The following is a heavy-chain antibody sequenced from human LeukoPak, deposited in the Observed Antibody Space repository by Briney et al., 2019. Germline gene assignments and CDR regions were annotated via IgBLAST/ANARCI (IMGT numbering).Heavy chain of an antibody. CDR3: ARAGQYQLLFVAFDI. D-gene: IGHD2-2*01. CDR1: GYTFTVYY. J-gene: IGHJ3*02. CDR2: INPNSGGT. Sequence: ASVKVSCKASGYTFTVYYMHWVRQAPGQGLEWMGWINPNSGGTNYAQKFQGRVTMTRDTSISTAYMELSRLRSDDTAVYYCARAGQYQLLFVAFDIWGQGTIVTVSS. V-gene: IGHV1-2*02.